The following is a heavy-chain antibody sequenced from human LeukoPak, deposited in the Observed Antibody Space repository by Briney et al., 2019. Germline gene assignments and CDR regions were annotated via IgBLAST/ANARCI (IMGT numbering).Heavy chain of an antibody. Sequence: GGSLRLSCAASGFTFSRYWMSWVRQAPGKGLEWVSSISSSSSYIYYADSVKGRFTISRDNAKNSLYLQMNSLRAEDTAVYYCARDTMTTVTTFGYYFDYWGQGTLVTVSS. CDR1: GFTFSRYW. D-gene: IGHD4-17*01. CDR2: ISSSSSYI. CDR3: ARDTMTTVTTFGYYFDY. V-gene: IGHV3-21*01. J-gene: IGHJ4*02.